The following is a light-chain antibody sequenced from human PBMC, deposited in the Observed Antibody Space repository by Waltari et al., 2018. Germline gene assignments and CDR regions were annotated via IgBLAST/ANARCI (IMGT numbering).Light chain of an antibody. Sequence: QSVLTQPPSVSGTPGQRVTTSCSGSSSNIGTNTVNWYQDLPGTAPKLLIYSSDHRPSGVPDRFSGSKSGPSASLAISGLQSEDEADYYCATWDDSLNGVIFGGGTRLTVL. CDR3: ATWDDSLNGVI. CDR2: SSD. J-gene: IGLJ2*01. CDR1: SSNIGTNT. V-gene: IGLV1-44*01.